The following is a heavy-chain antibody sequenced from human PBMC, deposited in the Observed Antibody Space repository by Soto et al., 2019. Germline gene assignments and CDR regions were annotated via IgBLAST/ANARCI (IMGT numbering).Heavy chain of an antibody. CDR3: ASITHRYCSSTSCYGGFDY. V-gene: IGHV4-31*03. D-gene: IGHD2-2*01. J-gene: IGHJ4*02. CDR2: IYYSGST. CDR1: GGSISSGGYY. Sequence: TLSLTCTVSGGSISSGGYYWSWIRQHPGKXLEWIGYIYYSGSTYYNPSLKSRVTISVDTSKNQFSLKLSSVTAADTAVYYCASITHRYCSSTSCYGGFDYWGQGTLVTVSS.